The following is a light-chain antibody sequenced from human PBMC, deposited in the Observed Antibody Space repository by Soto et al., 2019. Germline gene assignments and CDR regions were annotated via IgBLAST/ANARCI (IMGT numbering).Light chain of an antibody. V-gene: IGKV3-20*01. CDR2: GTS. CDR3: QQYGSSRT. J-gene: IGKJ1*01. Sequence: EIVLTQSPGTLSLSPGERATLSCRASQSVSSSYLAWYQQKPGQAPRLLIYGTSSSATGIPDRFSGSGSGTDFTLTISRLEPEYFAVYYCQQYGSSRTVGQGTKVDIK. CDR1: QSVSSSY.